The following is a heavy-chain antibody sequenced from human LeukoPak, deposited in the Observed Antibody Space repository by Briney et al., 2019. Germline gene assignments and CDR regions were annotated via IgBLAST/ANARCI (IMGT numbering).Heavy chain of an antibody. CDR3: ASELWFGGHNAFDI. Sequence: PGGSLRLSCAASGFTFSNYEMNWVRQAPGKGLEWVSYITGSSSTITYADSVKGRYTISRDNAKASVYLQMNSLRVEDTAIYYCASELWFGGHNAFDIWGQGTLVTVPS. J-gene: IGHJ3*02. V-gene: IGHV3-48*03. CDR1: GFTFSNYE. D-gene: IGHD3-10*01. CDR2: ITGSSSTI.